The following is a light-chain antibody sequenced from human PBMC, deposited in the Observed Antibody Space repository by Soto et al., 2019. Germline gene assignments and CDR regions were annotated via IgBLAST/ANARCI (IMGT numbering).Light chain of an antibody. CDR3: QQSYTAPRT. CDR1: QSISSY. V-gene: IGKV1-39*01. CDR2: AAP. J-gene: IGKJ1*01. Sequence: DIQMTQSPSSLSPSVGDRVTITCRASQSISSYLNWYQQKPGKAPKVLIYAAPSLQRGVPSRFSGSGSGTDFTLTISSLQPEDFAIYYCQQSYTAPRTFGQGTKVDIK.